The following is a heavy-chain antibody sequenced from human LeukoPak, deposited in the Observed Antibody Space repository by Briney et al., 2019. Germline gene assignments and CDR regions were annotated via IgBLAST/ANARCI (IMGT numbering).Heavy chain of an antibody. CDR3: ARRESSGSIDY. CDR2: IYPGDSDT. J-gene: IGHJ4*02. D-gene: IGHD6-19*01. Sequence: GESLKISCKGSGYSSTNYWVVWVRQLPGKGLQGMGIIYPGDSDTIYSPSFQGQVTISADKTSSTAYLQWSSLKASDTAMYYCARRESSGSIDYWGQGTLVTVSS. V-gene: IGHV5-51*01. CDR1: GYSSTNYW.